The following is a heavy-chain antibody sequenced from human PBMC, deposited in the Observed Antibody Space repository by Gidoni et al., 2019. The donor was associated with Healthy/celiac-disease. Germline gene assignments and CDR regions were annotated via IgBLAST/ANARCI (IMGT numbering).Heavy chain of an antibody. CDR3: TTDGGPELLRPDVFDI. V-gene: IGHV3-15*01. D-gene: IGHD1-26*01. CDR1: GFTFSNAW. Sequence: EVQLVESGGGLVKPGGSLRLSCAASGFTFSNAWMSWVRQAPGKGLEWVGRIKSKTDGGTTDYAAPVKGRFTISRDDSKNTLYLQMNSLKTEDTAVYYCTTDGGPELLRPDVFDIWGQGTMVTVSS. J-gene: IGHJ3*02. CDR2: IKSKTDGGTT.